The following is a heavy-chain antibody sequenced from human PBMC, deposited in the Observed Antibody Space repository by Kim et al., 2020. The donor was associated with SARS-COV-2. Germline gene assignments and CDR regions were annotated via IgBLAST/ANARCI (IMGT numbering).Heavy chain of an antibody. J-gene: IGHJ2*01. CDR3: ARKVVSVDWYFDL. CDR1: GGSFSGYY. D-gene: IGHD2-15*01. V-gene: IGHV4-34*01. CDR2: INHSGST. Sequence: SETLSLTCAVYGGSFSGYYWSWIRQPPGKGLEWIGEINHSGSTNYNPSLKSRVTISVDTSKNQFSLKLSSVTAADTAVYYCARKVVSVDWYFDLWGRGTLVTVSS.